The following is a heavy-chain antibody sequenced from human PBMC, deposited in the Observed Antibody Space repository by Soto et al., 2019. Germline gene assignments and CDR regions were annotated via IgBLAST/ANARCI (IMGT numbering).Heavy chain of an antibody. Sequence: EVQLVESGGGLVQPGGSLRLSCAASGFPFINYWMHWVRQAPGKGLMWVSRINLDGGVTTYADSVEGRFTISRDNAQNTLYLEMISLRAEDTAVYYCVSDRTSGWYRDFDYWGQGTLVTASS. V-gene: IGHV3-74*01. CDR1: GFPFINYW. J-gene: IGHJ4*02. D-gene: IGHD6-19*01. CDR2: INLDGGVT. CDR3: VSDRTSGWYRDFDY.